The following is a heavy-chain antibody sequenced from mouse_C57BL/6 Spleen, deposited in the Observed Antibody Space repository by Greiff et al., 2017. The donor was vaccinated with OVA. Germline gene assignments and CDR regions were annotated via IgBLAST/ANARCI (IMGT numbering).Heavy chain of an antibody. D-gene: IGHD1-1*01. CDR2: ISSGSSTI. V-gene: IGHV5-17*01. CDR3: ARDYYGSSYGGYFDV. CDR1: GFTFSDYG. Sequence: EVQGVESGGGLVKPGGSLKLSCAASGFTFSDYGMHWVRQAPEKGLEWVAYISSGSSTIYYADTVKGRFTISRDNAKNTLYLQMTSLRSEDTAMYYCARDYYGSSYGGYFDVWGTGTTVTVSS. J-gene: IGHJ1*03.